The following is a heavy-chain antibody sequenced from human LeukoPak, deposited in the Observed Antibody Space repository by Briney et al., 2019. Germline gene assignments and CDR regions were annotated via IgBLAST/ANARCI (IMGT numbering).Heavy chain of an antibody. D-gene: IGHD3-9*01. Sequence: GASVKVSCKASGYTFTTHDLTWVRQATGQGLEWMGWMNPGSGDTAYAQKFQGRVTMTRDTSMTTAYMELRSLGSEDTAIYYCARGLGDYNTDWFPVSGYWGQGTLVTVSS. CDR1: GYTFTTHD. CDR3: ARGLGDYNTDWFPVSGY. V-gene: IGHV1-8*01. CDR2: MNPGSGDT. J-gene: IGHJ4*02.